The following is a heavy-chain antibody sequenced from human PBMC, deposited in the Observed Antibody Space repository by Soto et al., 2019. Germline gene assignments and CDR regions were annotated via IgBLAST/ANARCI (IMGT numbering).Heavy chain of an antibody. CDR1: GGSISTSSYY. D-gene: IGHD5-18*01. CDR3: AKCGYSFTYRPFDS. CDR2: IYYNGNT. Sequence: QLQLQESGPGLVKPSETLSLTCTVSGGSISTSSYYWGWIRQPPGKGLEWIGNIYYNGNTYYNPSLKSRVIISVSTSKNQFSLNLSSVTAADTAVYYCAKCGYSFTYRPFDSWGLGTLVAVSS. V-gene: IGHV4-39*01. J-gene: IGHJ4*02.